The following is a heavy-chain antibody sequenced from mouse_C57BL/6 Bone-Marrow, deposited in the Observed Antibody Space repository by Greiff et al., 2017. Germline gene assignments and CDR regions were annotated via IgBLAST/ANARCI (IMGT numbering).Heavy chain of an antibody. V-gene: IGHV5-4*03. Sequence: EVMLVESGGGLVKPGGSLKLSCAASGFTFSSYAMSWVRQTPEKRLEWVATISDGGSYTYYPDNVKGRFTISRDNAKNNLYLQISHLKSEDTAMYYCARVGNYRYFDVWGTGTTVTVSS. CDR1: GFTFSSYA. J-gene: IGHJ1*03. D-gene: IGHD2-1*01. CDR2: ISDGGSYT. CDR3: ARVGNYRYFDV.